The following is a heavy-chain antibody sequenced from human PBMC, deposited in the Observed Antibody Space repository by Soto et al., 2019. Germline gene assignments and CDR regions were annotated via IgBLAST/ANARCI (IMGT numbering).Heavy chain of an antibody. CDR2: ITSNGNYT. CDR1: GFTFSSYA. J-gene: IGHJ5*02. Sequence: PGGSLRLSCAASGFTFSSYAMHWVRQAPGKGLEYVSVITSNGNYTDYASSVKGRFTISRDNSKNTLYLQMGSLRAEDMAVYYCAKDQLYIRGVIHNWFDPWGQGTLVTVSS. CDR3: AKDQLYIRGVIHNWFDP. V-gene: IGHV3-64*01. D-gene: IGHD3-10*02.